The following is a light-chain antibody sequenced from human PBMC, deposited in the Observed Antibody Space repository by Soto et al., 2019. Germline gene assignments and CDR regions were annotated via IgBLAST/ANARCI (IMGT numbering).Light chain of an antibody. CDR2: DVS. V-gene: IGLV2-14*03. CDR3: SSYTSSNSWV. Sequence: QSALTQPASVSGSPGQSITISCTGTSSDVGGYNYVSWYQQHPGKAPKLMIYDVSNRPSGVSNRFSGSKSGNTASLTISGLQAEDEADYSCSSYTSSNSWVFGGGTNSPS. CDR1: SSDVGGYNY. J-gene: IGLJ3*02.